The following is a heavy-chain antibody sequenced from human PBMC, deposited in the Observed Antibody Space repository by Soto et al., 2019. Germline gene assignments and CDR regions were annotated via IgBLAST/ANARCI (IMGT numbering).Heavy chain of an antibody. CDR3: ARVEQMDTRALQY. J-gene: IGHJ4*02. V-gene: IGHV4-30-2*01. Sequence: SETLSLTCAFSVGSISSGGYSCSWIRQPPGKGLEWIGYIYHSGSTYYNPSLKSRVTISVDRSKNQFSLKLSSVTAADTAVYYCARVEQMDTRALQYWGQGTLVSVSS. CDR1: VGSISSGGYS. CDR2: IYHSGST. D-gene: IGHD5-18*01.